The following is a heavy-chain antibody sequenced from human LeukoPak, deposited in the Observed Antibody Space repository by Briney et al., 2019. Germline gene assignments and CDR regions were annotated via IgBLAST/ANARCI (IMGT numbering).Heavy chain of an antibody. CDR2: INPSGGST. V-gene: IGHV1-46*03. Sequence: ASVKVSCKASGYTFTSYYMHWVRQAPGQGLEWMGIINPSGGSTSYAQKFQGRVTMTRDTSTSPVYMELSSLRSEDTAVYYCASPAFLAAAGGGLYYWGQGTLVTVSS. CDR3: ASPAFLAAAGGGLYY. J-gene: IGHJ4*02. CDR1: GYTFTSYY. D-gene: IGHD6-13*01.